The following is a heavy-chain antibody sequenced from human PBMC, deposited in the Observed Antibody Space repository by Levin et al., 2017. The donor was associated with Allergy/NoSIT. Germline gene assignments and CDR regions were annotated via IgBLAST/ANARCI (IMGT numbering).Heavy chain of an antibody. J-gene: IGHJ4*02. Sequence: SETLSLTCTVSGVSISSHYWSWIRQPAGKGLEWIGRIYSSGTTNYNPSLKSRVMMSIDTSKNHFSLKMGSVTAADTAVYYCARGLGSRDPGNFDYWGQGTLVTVSS. CDR2: IYSSGTT. CDR1: GVSISSHY. V-gene: IGHV4-4*07. D-gene: IGHD3-16*01. CDR3: ARGLGSRDPGNFDY.